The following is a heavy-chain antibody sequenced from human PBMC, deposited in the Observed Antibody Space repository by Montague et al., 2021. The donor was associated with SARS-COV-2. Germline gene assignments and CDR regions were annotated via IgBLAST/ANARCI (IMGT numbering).Heavy chain of an antibody. V-gene: IGHV4-39*01. D-gene: IGHD6-19*01. CDR1: GGSISSSSYF. CDR3: ARSCWQWLLWGYYSGY. J-gene: IGHJ4*02. Sequence: SETLSLTCTVSGGSISSSSYFWAWIRQPPGKGLEWIGRIYYSGSTYYNPSLKSRVTISVDTSKNQFSLKLSSVTAADTAVYYCARSCWQWLLWGYYSGYWGQGTLVTVSS. CDR2: IYYSGST.